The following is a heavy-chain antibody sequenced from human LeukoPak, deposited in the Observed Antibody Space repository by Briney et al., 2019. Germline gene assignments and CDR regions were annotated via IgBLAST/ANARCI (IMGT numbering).Heavy chain of an antibody. Sequence: NTSQTLSLTCTVSGVSISSGDYYWSWIRQSPGKGLEWIGYIYYSGSTSYNPSLKSRVTISVDTSKNQFSLKLTSVTAADTAVYYCARGPNYVWGSYRYFDYWGQGTLVTVSS. V-gene: IGHV4-30-4*01. CDR2: IYYSGST. CDR3: ARGPNYVWGSYRYFDY. J-gene: IGHJ4*02. CDR1: GVSISSGDYY. D-gene: IGHD3-16*02.